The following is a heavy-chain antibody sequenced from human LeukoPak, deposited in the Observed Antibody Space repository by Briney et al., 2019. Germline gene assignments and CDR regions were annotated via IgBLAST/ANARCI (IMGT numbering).Heavy chain of an antibody. D-gene: IGHD4-17*01. CDR1: GGSLSDYH. V-gene: IGHV4-34*01. CDR3: ARVKPYGDCPDY. Sequence: SETLSLTCAVSGGSLSDYHWTWIRQPPGKSLEWIGEIHRSGSTNYNPSIKSRVTMSMDTSKNQFSLNLTSVTAADTAVYYCARVKPYGDCPDYWGQGIVVTVSS. J-gene: IGHJ4*02. CDR2: IHRSGST.